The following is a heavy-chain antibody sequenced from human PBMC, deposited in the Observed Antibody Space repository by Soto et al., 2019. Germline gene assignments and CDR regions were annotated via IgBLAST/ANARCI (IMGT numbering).Heavy chain of an antibody. CDR3: ARGIHNNYGVTPAY. CDR1: GFTLSDYY. J-gene: IGHJ4*02. D-gene: IGHD2-8*01. V-gene: IGHV3-11*05. CDR2: ISGSSSDT. Sequence: QVQLVESGGGVVKPGGSLRLSCAASGFTLSDYYMSWIRQAPGRGLEWVSYISGSSSDTHYADSVKGRFTISRDNAKNSLYRQMNSLRAEDSAVDYCARGIHNNYGVTPAYWGQGTLVTVSS.